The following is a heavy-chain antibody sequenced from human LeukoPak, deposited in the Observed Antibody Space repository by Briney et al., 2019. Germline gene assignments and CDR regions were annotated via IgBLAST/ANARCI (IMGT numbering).Heavy chain of an antibody. CDR1: GFTFSSYG. CDR2: ISFDGSNQ. CDR3: AKTRDNDGWYGAGQGWLDY. Sequence: GGSLRLSCAASGFTFSSYGMNWVRQAPGKGLEWVAAISFDGSNQYYADSVKGRFAVSRDKSKNTLYLQMNSLRAEDTAVYYCAKTRDNDGWYGAGQGWLDYWGRGTLVTVSS. V-gene: IGHV3-30*18. D-gene: IGHD6-19*01. J-gene: IGHJ4*02.